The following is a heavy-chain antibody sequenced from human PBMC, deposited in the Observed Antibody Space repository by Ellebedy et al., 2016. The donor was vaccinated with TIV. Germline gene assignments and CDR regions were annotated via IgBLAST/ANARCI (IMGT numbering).Heavy chain of an antibody. Sequence: SETLSLTCTVSGGSISSGDYYWSWIRQPPGKGLEWIGYIYYSGSTYYNPSLKSRVTISVDTSKNQFSLKLSSVTAADTAVYYCARTDIAAAGNGDYWGQGTLVTVSS. CDR2: IYYSGST. CDR3: ARTDIAAAGNGDY. CDR1: GGSISSGDYY. V-gene: IGHV4-30-4*01. D-gene: IGHD6-13*01. J-gene: IGHJ4*02.